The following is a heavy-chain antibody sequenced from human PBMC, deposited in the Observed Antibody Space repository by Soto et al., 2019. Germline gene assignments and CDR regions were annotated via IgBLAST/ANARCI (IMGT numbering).Heavy chain of an antibody. J-gene: IGHJ4*02. CDR3: ARAVAVAGPLRY. CDR1: GGSISSYY. V-gene: IGHV4-59*01. Sequence: SETQSLTCTVAGGSISSYYWSWIRQPPGKGLEWIGYIYYSGSTNYNPSLKSRVTISVDTSKNQFSLKLSSVTAADTAVYYCARAVAVAGPLRYWGQGTLVTGSS. CDR2: IYYSGST. D-gene: IGHD6-19*01.